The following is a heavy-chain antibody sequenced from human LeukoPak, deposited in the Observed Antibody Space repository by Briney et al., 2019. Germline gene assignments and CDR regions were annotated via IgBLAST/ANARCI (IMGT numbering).Heavy chain of an antibody. Sequence: GESLKISCYRFGYSFTRYWNGWVRQMPGKGLEWMGIIYPGDSDTRYGPSFQGQVTISADKSISTAYLQWSSLKASDTAIDHCARAYSGSYYWFDPWGQGTLVTVSS. CDR2: IYPGDSDT. CDR3: ARAYSGSYYWFDP. J-gene: IGHJ5*02. CDR1: GYSFTRYW. V-gene: IGHV5-51*01. D-gene: IGHD1-26*01.